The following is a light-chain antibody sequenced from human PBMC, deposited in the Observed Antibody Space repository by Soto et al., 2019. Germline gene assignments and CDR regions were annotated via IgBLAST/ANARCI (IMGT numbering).Light chain of an antibody. Sequence: QSALTQPASVSGSPGQSITISCTGTSSDFGGYNYVSWYQQHPGKAPKLMIYDVANRPSGVSNRFSGSKSDNTASLTISGLQAEDEADYYCSSYTSSSTLVVFGGGTKVTVL. J-gene: IGLJ2*01. V-gene: IGLV2-14*03. CDR3: SSYTSSSTLVV. CDR1: SSDFGGYNY. CDR2: DVA.